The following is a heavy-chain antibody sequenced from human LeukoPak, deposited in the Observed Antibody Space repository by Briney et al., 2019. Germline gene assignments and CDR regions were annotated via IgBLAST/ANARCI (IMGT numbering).Heavy chain of an antibody. CDR2: ITGSGDRI. CDR3: AKGRLSYYDHFDS. D-gene: IGHD3-16*01. V-gene: IGHV3-23*01. J-gene: IGHJ4*02. CDR1: GFTFSSHA. Sequence: PGGSLRLSCAASGFTFSSHAMSWARQAPGKGLEWVSTITGSGDRIYYADSVKGRFTISRDNSRNTLFLQMNSLRADDTAVYYCAKGRLSYYDHFDSWGQGTLVTVFS.